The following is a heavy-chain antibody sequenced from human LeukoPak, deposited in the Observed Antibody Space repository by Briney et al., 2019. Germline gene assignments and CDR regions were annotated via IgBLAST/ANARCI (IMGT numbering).Heavy chain of an antibody. CDR3: ATAAAPFDY. Sequence: SGGSLRLSCAASGFTFSSYGMHWVRQAPGKGLEWVAVISYDGSNKYYADSVKGRFTISRDNSKNTLYLQMNSLRAEDTVVYYCATAAAPFDYWGQGTLVTVSS. J-gene: IGHJ4*02. V-gene: IGHV3-30*03. D-gene: IGHD6-13*01. CDR2: ISYDGSNK. CDR1: GFTFSSYG.